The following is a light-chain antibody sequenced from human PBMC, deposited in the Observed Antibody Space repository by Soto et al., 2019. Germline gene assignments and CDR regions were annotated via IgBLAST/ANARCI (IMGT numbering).Light chain of an antibody. Sequence: HSALTQPPSATGSPGQSVTISCTGTSSDVGAYNYVSWYQQHPGKAPKLLVYEVNKRPSGVPDRFSGSKSGNTASLTVSGLQAEDEADYYCTSHAGTINFPYIFGTGTKLTVL. V-gene: IGLV2-8*01. J-gene: IGLJ1*01. CDR3: TSHAGTINFPYI. CDR1: SSDVGAYNY. CDR2: EVN.